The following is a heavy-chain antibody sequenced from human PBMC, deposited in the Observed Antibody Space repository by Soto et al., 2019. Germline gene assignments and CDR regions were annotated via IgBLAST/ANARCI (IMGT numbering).Heavy chain of an antibody. D-gene: IGHD6-19*01. CDR3: ARSTDSSGWYFVDY. J-gene: IGHJ4*02. V-gene: IGHV2-26*01. CDR1: GFSLSNARMG. Sequence: QVTLKESGPVLVKPTETLTLTCTVSGFSLSNARMGVSWIRQHPGKALEGLAHIFSNDEKSYSTSLKSRLTISKDTSKSQVVLTRTNMDPVDTATYYCARSTDSSGWYFVDYWGQGTLVTVSS. CDR2: IFSNDEK.